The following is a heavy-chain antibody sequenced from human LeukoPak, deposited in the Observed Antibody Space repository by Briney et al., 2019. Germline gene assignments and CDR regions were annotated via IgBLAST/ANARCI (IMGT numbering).Heavy chain of an antibody. CDR3: AKDIERGFDYTNSLDY. V-gene: IGHV3-33*06. Sequence: PGGSLRLSCAASGFTFTSYGMHWVRQAPGKGLEWVAVIWSDGTNKYYADSVKGRFAISRDDYKNMVYLQMNSLRVEDTAVYYCAKDIERGFDYTNSLDYWGQGTLVTVSS. J-gene: IGHJ4*02. CDR1: GFTFTSYG. CDR2: IWSDGTNK. D-gene: IGHD4-11*01.